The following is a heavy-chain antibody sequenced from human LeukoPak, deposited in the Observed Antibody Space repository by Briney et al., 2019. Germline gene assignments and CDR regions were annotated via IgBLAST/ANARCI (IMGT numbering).Heavy chain of an antibody. CDR2: IYHSGST. J-gene: IGHJ4*02. CDR3: ARGRPYSSSWLLDY. Sequence: PSETLSLTCTVSGGSISSGGYYWSWIRQPPGKGLEWIGYIYHSGSTYYNPSLKSRVTISVDRSKNQFSLKLSSVTAADTAVYYCARGRPYSSSWLLDYWGQGTLVTVSS. D-gene: IGHD6-13*01. CDR1: GGSISSGGYY. V-gene: IGHV4-30-2*01.